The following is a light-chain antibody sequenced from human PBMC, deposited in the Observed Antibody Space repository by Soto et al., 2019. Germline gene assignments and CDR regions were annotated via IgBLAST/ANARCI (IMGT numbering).Light chain of an antibody. CDR3: QQHGSSPIT. V-gene: IGKV3-20*01. CDR2: GAS. Sequence: EIVFTQSPGTLSLSPGEGATLSCRASQTVTRNYLAWHQQKPGQTPRLLVYGASSRATGIPDRFSGSGSGTDFTLTISRLEPEDFAVYYCQQHGSSPITFGQGTRLEIK. CDR1: QTVTRNY. J-gene: IGKJ5*01.